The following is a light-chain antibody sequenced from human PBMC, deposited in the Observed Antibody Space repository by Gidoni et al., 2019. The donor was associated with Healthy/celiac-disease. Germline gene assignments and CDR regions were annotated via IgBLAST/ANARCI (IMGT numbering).Light chain of an antibody. CDR2: KAS. CDR3: HHYSNLWT. Sequence: DIQMTQSPSTLSASIGDRVTVTCRTSQSIGDWLAWYQQKPGEAPKLLIYKASRLESGVPSRFSGSGSGTEFTLTINSLQPDDFATYYCHHYSNLWTFGQGSKVDIK. J-gene: IGKJ1*01. CDR1: QSIGDW. V-gene: IGKV1-5*03.